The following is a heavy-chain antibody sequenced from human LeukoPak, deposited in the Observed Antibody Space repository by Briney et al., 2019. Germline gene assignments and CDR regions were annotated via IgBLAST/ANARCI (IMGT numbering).Heavy chain of an antibody. CDR3: ARDLHSGAYTFDY. J-gene: IGHJ4*02. V-gene: IGHV3-48*02. CDR2: ISSISTII. CDR1: GFTFNSFS. Sequence: GGSLRLSCAASGFTFNSFSMNWVRQAPGKGLEWVSYISSISTIIYYAGSVKGRFTISRDNAKNSLYLQMNSLRDEDTAVYYCARDLHSGAYTFDYWGQGTLVTVSS. D-gene: IGHD1-26*01.